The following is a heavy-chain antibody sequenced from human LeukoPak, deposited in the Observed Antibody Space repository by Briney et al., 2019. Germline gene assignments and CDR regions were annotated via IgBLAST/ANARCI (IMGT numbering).Heavy chain of an antibody. Sequence: ETLSLTCTVSGGSISSYYWSWVRQAPGKGLEWVSAISGSGGSTYYADSVKGRFTISRDNSKNTLYLQMNSLRAEDTAVYYCAKDRNGYSSGWYPIDYWGQGTLVTVSS. CDR3: AKDRNGYSSGWYPIDY. CDR2: ISGSGGST. V-gene: IGHV3-23*01. D-gene: IGHD6-19*01. CDR1: GGSISSYY. J-gene: IGHJ4*02.